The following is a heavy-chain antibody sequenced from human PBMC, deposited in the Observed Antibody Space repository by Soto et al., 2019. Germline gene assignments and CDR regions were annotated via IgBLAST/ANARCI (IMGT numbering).Heavy chain of an antibody. CDR3: ARDDPTAEESSTNWYFNL. V-gene: IGHV3-30-3*01. Sequence: GGSLRLSCAASGLTFSSYAMHWVRQAPGKGLEWVAVISYDGSNKYYADSVKGRFTISRDNSKNTLYLQMNSLRAEDTAVYYCARDDPTAEESSTNWYFNLWGRGPLVTVYS. CDR1: GLTFSSYA. J-gene: IGHJ2*01. D-gene: IGHD4-17*01. CDR2: ISYDGSNK.